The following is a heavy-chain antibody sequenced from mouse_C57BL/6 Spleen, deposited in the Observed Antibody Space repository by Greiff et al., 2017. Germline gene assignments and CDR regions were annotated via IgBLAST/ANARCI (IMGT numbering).Heavy chain of an antibody. Sequence: DVQLQASGPGLVKPSQSLSLTCSVTVYSITSGYYWNWIRQFPGNKLEWMGYISYDGSNNYNPSLKNRISITRDTSKNQFFLKLNSVTTEDTATYYCARGPFDYWGQGTTLTVSS. CDR3: ARGPFDY. CDR1: VYSITSGYY. V-gene: IGHV3-6*01. CDR2: ISYDGSN. J-gene: IGHJ2*01.